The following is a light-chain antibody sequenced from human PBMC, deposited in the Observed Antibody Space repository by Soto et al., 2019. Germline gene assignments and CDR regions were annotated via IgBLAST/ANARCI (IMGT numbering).Light chain of an antibody. Sequence: PATLPVSRRESATMSCRASQIVSSLLAWYQMEPPQAPRLPSXDKSTRATGIPARFSGSGSGKDFTLAISNLQPDDFSTYYCQQYETFAPWTFGQGTKVDIK. CDR3: QQYETFAPWT. J-gene: IGKJ1*01. CDR1: QIVSSL. CDR2: DKS. V-gene: IGKV3-15*01.